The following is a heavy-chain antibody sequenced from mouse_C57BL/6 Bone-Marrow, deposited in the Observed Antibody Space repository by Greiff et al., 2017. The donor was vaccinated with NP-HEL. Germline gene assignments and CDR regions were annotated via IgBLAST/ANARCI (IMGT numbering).Heavy chain of an antibody. Sequence: QVQLQQSGAELVRPGASVTLSCKASGYTFTDYEMHWVKQTPVHGLEWIGAIDPETGGTAYNQKFKGKAILTADKSSSTAYMELRSLTSEDSDVYYCTRYGNYGRFAYWGQGTLVTVSA. V-gene: IGHV1-15*01. D-gene: IGHD2-1*01. CDR2: IDPETGGT. CDR3: TRYGNYGRFAY. CDR1: GYTFTDYE. J-gene: IGHJ3*01.